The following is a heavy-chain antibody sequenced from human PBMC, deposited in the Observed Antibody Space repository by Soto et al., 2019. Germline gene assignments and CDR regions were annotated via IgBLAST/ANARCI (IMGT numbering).Heavy chain of an antibody. CDR3: ARGIYPEYGLDV. CDR1: EFTFNNYW. Sequence: EVQLVESGGGLVQPGGSLRLSCAASEFTFNNYWMHWVGQVPGKGLEWVSRMDTDGSTTNYADSVMGRFTISRDNADNTGYPQMNSRRAEDTAVYYCARGIYPEYGLDVWGQGATVGVSS. V-gene: IGHV3-74*01. D-gene: IGHD3-16*02. CDR2: MDTDGSTT. J-gene: IGHJ6*02.